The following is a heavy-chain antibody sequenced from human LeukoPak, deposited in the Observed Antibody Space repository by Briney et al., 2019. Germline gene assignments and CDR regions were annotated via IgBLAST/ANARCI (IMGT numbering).Heavy chain of an antibody. D-gene: IGHD3-10*01. Sequence: PGGSLRLSCAASGFTFSSYGMHWVRQAPGKGLEWVAVISYDGSNKYYADSVKGRFTISRDNSKNTLYLQMNSLRAEDTAVYYCAKDRALMVRGGGGLDYWGQGTLVTVSS. CDR2: ISYDGSNK. CDR1: GFTFSSYG. V-gene: IGHV3-30*18. J-gene: IGHJ4*02. CDR3: AKDRALMVRGGGGLDY.